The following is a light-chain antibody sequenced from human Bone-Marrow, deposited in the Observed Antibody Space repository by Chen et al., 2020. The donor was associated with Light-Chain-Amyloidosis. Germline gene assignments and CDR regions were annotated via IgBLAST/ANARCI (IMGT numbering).Light chain of an antibody. CDR3: SSFTSSSSYV. CDR1: SGDVGTYNY. CDR2: AVS. Sequence: QSALTQPASGSGSPGQSITISCPGTSGDVGTYNYVSWYQQHPGKAPKFMIYAVSNRPSGVSTRFSGSKSGNTASLTISGLQAEDEADYYCSSFTSSSSYVFGPGTKVTVL. V-gene: IGLV2-14*01. J-gene: IGLJ1*01.